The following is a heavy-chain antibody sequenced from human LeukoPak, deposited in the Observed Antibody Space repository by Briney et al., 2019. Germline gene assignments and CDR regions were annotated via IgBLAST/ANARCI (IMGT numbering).Heavy chain of an antibody. D-gene: IGHD6-19*01. Sequence: PGGSLRLSCAASGFTFSSYAMSWVRQAPGKGLEWVSAISGSGGSTYYADSVKGRFTISRDNSKNTLYLQMNSLRAEDTAVCYCAKVGSSGWYIGYFPGYYYYYMDVWGKGTTVTVSS. V-gene: IGHV3-23*01. CDR2: ISGSGGST. J-gene: IGHJ6*03. CDR1: GFTFSSYA. CDR3: AKVGSSGWYIGYFPGYYYYYMDV.